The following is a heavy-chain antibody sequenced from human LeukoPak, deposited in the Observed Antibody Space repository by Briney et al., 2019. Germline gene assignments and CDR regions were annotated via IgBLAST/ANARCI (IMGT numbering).Heavy chain of an antibody. Sequence: PGGSLRLSCAASGFTFSSYWMHWVRQAPGKGLVWVSRINSDGSSTSYADSVKGRFTISRDNAKNTLYLQMNSLRAEDTAVYYCAKDRGDTIQLWEPYYMDVWGKGTTVTVSS. CDR3: AKDRGDTIQLWEPYYMDV. CDR2: INSDGSST. J-gene: IGHJ6*03. D-gene: IGHD5-18*01. V-gene: IGHV3-74*01. CDR1: GFTFSSYW.